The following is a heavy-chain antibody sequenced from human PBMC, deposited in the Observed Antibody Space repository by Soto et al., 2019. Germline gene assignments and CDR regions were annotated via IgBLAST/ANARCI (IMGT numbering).Heavy chain of an antibody. CDR2: MNPNSGNT. CDR3: ARGRYDYVWGSYRYPFDY. V-gene: IGHV1-8*01. Sequence: QVQLVKSGAEVKKPGASVKVSCKASGYTFTSYDINWVRQATGQGLEWMGWMNPNSGNTGYAQKFQGRVTMTRNTSISTAYMELSSLRSEDTAVYYCARGRYDYVWGSYRYPFDYWGQGTLVTVSS. D-gene: IGHD3-16*02. CDR1: GYTFTSYD. J-gene: IGHJ4*02.